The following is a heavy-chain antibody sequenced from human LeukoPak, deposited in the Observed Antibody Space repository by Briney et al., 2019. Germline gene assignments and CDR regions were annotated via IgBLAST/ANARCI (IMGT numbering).Heavy chain of an antibody. CDR2: IYPGDSDT. J-gene: IGHJ4*02. CDR3: ARHFCSGGSCYNFDY. D-gene: IGHD2-15*01. CDR1: GYSFTSYW. Sequence: GESLKISCKGSGYSFTSYWIGWVHQMPGKGLEWMGIIYPGDSDTRYSPSFQGQVTISADKSISTAYLQWSSLKASDTAMYYCARHFCSGGSCYNFDYWGRGTLVTVSS. V-gene: IGHV5-51*07.